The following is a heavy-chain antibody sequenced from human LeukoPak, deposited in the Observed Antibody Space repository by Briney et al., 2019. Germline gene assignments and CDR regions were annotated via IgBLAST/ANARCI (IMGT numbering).Heavy chain of an antibody. V-gene: IGHV3-48*02. CDR3: ARDRSPYESSAYCLDC. CDR1: GFTFSSYS. CDR2: ISSSSSTI. Sequence: PGGSLRLSCAASGFTFSSYSMNWVRQAPGKGLEWVSYISSSSSTIYYADSVKGRFTISRDNAKNSLYLQMNSLRDEDTAVYYCARDRSPYESSAYCLDCWGQGTLVTVSS. J-gene: IGHJ4*02. D-gene: IGHD3-22*01.